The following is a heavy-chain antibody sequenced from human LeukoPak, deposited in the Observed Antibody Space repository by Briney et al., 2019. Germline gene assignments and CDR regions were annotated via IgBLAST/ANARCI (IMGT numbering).Heavy chain of an antibody. CDR2: ISYDGSNK. J-gene: IGHJ6*03. Sequence: PGRSLRLSCAASGFTFSSYAMHWVRQAPGKGLEWVAVISYDGSNKYYADSVKGRFTISRDNSKNTLYLQMNSLRAEDTAVYYCARGLREYSSSWYFFGSGYYYMDVWGKGTTVTVSS. CDR1: GFTFSSYA. CDR3: ARGLREYSSSWYFFGSGYYYMDV. D-gene: IGHD6-13*01. V-gene: IGHV3-30*04.